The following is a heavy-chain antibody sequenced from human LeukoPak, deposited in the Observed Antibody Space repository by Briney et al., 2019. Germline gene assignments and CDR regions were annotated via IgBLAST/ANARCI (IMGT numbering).Heavy chain of an antibody. D-gene: IGHD3-10*01. CDR1: GGTFSSYA. V-gene: IGHV1-69*13. CDR3: TRTPNVLLWFGESSYYYYMDV. Sequence: ASVTVSCKASGGTFSSYAISWVRQAPGQGLEWMGGIIPIFGTANYAQKFQGRVTITADESTSTAYMELSSLRSEDTAVYYCTRTPNVLLWFGESSYYYYMDVWGKGTTVTISS. J-gene: IGHJ6*03. CDR2: IIPIFGTA.